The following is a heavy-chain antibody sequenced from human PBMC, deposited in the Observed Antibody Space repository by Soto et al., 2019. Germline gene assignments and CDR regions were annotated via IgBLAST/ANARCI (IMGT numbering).Heavy chain of an antibody. CDR3: ARGLGQSPDEPCLANFDY. D-gene: IGHD7-27*01. Sequence: QVQLVESGGGVVQPGRSLRLSCAASGFTFSSYGMHWVRQAPGKGLEWVAVIWYDGSNKYYADSVKGRFTISRDNSENSLYLQMNSLRAEDTDVYYCARGLGQSPDEPCLANFDYWGQGTLVTVSS. CDR1: GFTFSSYG. CDR2: IWYDGSNK. V-gene: IGHV3-33*01. J-gene: IGHJ4*02.